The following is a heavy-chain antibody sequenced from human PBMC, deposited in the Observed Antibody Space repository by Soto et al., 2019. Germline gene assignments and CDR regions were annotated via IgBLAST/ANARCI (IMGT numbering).Heavy chain of an antibody. V-gene: IGHV3-53*01. CDR1: GFTVSSNY. D-gene: IGHD2-21*02. CDR3: ARYRGTVVTPIGYYYYYGMDV. Sequence: GGSLRLSCAASGFTVSSNYMSWVRQAPGKGLKWVSVIYSGGSTYYADSVKGRFTISRDNSKNTLYLQMNSLRAEDTAVYYCARYRGTVVTPIGYYYYYGMDVWGQGTTVTVSS. CDR2: IYSGGST. J-gene: IGHJ6*02.